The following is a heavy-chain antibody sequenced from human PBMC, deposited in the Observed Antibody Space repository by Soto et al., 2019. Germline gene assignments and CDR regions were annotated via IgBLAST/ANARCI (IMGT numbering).Heavy chain of an antibody. V-gene: IGHV3-53*01. Sequence: EVQLVESGGGLIQPGGSLRLSCVASGFTVSSDYMTWVRQAPGKGLEWVSMIHSGDRTFYADSVKGRFTISRDNSKNTLYLQMNSLRAEDAAVYSCATRGPWGQGALVTVSS. CDR3: ATRGP. J-gene: IGHJ5*02. CDR2: IHSGDRT. CDR1: GFTVSSDY.